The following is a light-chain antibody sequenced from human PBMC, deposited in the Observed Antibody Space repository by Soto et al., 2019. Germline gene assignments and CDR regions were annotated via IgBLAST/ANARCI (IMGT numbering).Light chain of an antibody. V-gene: IGKV3-20*01. CDR2: GAS. CDR3: QQYATPPPKYF. Sequence: EVVLTQSPGTLSLSPGERATLSCRASQSVSSSHLAWYQQKPGQAPRLLIYGASDRATDIPDRFSGSGSGTDFTLTISRLEPEDFAVYYCQQYATPPPKYFFGRGTKLEIK. CDR1: QSVSSSH. J-gene: IGKJ2*01.